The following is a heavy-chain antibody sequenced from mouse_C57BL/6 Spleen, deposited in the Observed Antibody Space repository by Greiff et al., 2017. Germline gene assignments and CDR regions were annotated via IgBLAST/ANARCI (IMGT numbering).Heavy chain of an antibody. CDR3: ARWGFYYGSSGAY. V-gene: IGHV1-85*01. J-gene: IGHJ3*01. CDR2: IYPRDGSA. CDR1: GYTFTSYD. Sequence: QVQLQQSGPELVKPGASVKLSCKASGYTFTSYDINWVKQRPGQGLEWIGWIYPRDGSAKYNEKFKGKATLTVDTSSSTAYMELHSLTSEDSAVYFCARWGFYYGSSGAYWGQGTLVTVSA. D-gene: IGHD1-1*01.